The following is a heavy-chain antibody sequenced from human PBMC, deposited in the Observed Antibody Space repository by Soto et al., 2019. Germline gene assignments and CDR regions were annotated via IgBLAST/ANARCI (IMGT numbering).Heavy chain of an antibody. J-gene: IGHJ4*02. Sequence: LPSTASGFNFRSHTINRIIKTTGNGLEWVSSISSSSNYIYYADSVKGRFTISRDNAKNSLYLQMNSLRAEDTAVYYCARGPGYRYGDFDYWGEGTLVSV. CDR1: GFNFRSHT. D-gene: IGHD5-18*01. CDR2: ISSSSNYI. V-gene: IGHV3-21*01. CDR3: ARGPGYRYGDFDY.